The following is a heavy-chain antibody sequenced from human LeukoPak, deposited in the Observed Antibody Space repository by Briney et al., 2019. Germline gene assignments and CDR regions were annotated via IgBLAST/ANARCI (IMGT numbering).Heavy chain of an antibody. V-gene: IGHV3-74*01. CDR3: ARGGESFLGIAAAGRFDY. J-gene: IGHJ4*02. CDR1: GFAFSTYT. Sequence: GGSLRLSCAASGFAFSTYTIHWVRQVPGKGLMWVSRINNDGRSTTYADSVKGRFTISRDNSKNTLYLQMNSLRAEDTAVYYCARGGESFLGIAAAGRFDYWGQGTLVTVSS. D-gene: IGHD6-13*01. CDR2: INNDGRST.